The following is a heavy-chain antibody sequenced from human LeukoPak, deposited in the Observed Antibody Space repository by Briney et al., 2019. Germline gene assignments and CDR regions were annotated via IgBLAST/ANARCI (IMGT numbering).Heavy chain of an antibody. Sequence: SETLSLTCTVSGGSISTYYWNWIRQPPGKGLEWIGYIYYSGTTSYNPSLKSRVTISVDTSKNQFSLKLSSVTAADTAVYYCARVSLSSGYNLAFGFGYWGQGTLVTVSS. CDR3: ARVSLSSGYNLAFGFGY. J-gene: IGHJ4*02. CDR2: IYYSGTT. CDR1: GGSISTYY. V-gene: IGHV4-59*01. D-gene: IGHD5-12*01.